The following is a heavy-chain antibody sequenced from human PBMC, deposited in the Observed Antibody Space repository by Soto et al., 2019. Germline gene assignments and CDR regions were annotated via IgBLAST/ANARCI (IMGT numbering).Heavy chain of an antibody. Sequence: PSETLSLTCTVSGGSISSGGYYWSWIRQHPGKGLEWIGYIYYSGSTYYNPSLKSRVTISVDTSKNQFSLKLSSVTAADTAVYYCARDGPGIAAAGLYYGMDVWGQGTTVTVSS. CDR3: ARDGPGIAAAGLYYGMDV. D-gene: IGHD6-13*01. J-gene: IGHJ6*02. V-gene: IGHV4-31*02. CDR2: IYYSGST. CDR1: GGSISSGGYY.